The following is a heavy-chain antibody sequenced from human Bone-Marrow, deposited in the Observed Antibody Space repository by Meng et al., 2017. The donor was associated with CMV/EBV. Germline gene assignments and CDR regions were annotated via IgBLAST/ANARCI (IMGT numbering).Heavy chain of an antibody. CDR3: ARDPLIGGSGGYDY. CDR2: IVVGSGNT. V-gene: IGHV1-58*01. CDR1: GFTFTSSA. Sequence: SVKVSCKASGFTFTSSAVQWVRQARGQRLEWIGWIVVGSGNTNYAQKFQERVTITRDMSTSTAYMELSSLRSEDTAVYYCARDPLIGGSGGYDYWGHGTLVTVSS. J-gene: IGHJ4*01. D-gene: IGHD3-10*01.